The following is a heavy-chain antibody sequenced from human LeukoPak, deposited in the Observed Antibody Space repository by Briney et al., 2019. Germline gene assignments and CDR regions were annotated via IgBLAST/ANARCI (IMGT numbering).Heavy chain of an antibody. CDR1: GGSISSYY. Sequence: SETLSLTCTVSGGSISSYYWSWIRQPPGKGLEWIGYIYYSRSTNYNPSLKSRVTISVDTSKNQFSLKLSSVTAADTAVYYCARVSGYRGSNDYWGQGTLVTVSS. D-gene: IGHD3-22*01. J-gene: IGHJ4*02. CDR2: IYYSRST. V-gene: IGHV4-59*08. CDR3: ARVSGYRGSNDY.